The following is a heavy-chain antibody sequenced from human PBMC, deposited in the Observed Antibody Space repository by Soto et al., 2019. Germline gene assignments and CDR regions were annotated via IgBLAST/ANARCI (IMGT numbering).Heavy chain of an antibody. J-gene: IGHJ6*02. Sequence: PGESLKISCKGSGYSFTSYWIGWVRQMPGKGLEWMGIIYPGDSDTRYSPSFQGQVTISADKSISTAYLQWSSLKASDTAMYYCARQSDLGKVPAGATYGMDVWGQGTTVTVSS. CDR1: GYSFTSYW. V-gene: IGHV5-51*01. D-gene: IGHD2-2*01. CDR2: IYPGDSDT. CDR3: ARQSDLGKVPAGATYGMDV.